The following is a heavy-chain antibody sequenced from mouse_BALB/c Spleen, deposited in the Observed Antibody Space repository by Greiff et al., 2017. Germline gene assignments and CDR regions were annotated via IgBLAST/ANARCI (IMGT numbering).Heavy chain of an antibody. J-gene: IGHJ4*01. CDR3: AKRRYYAMDY. CDR2: IYPGSGST. CDR1: GYNFTSYW. V-gene: IGHV1-55*01. Sequence: VQLQQPGAELVKPGTSVKLSCKASGYNFTSYWINWVKLRPGQGLEWIGDIYPGSGSTNYNEKFKSKATLTVDTSSSTAYMQLSSLASEDSALYYCAKRRYYAMDYWGQGTSVTVSS.